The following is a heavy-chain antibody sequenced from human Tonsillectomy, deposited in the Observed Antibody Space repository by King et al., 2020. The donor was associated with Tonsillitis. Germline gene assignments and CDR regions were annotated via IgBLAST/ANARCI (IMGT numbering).Heavy chain of an antibody. J-gene: IGHJ4*02. Sequence: VQLVESGGVLVQPGRSLRISCAASGFNVDDYAMHWVRQAPGKGLEWVSGISWNSDNIAYADSVKGRFTISRDNAKNSLYLQMNSLRAEDTALYYCAKGGWGPQDTKHFDYWGQGTLVTVSS. D-gene: IGHD3-16*01. CDR1: GFNVDDYA. CDR2: ISWNSDNI. V-gene: IGHV3-9*01. CDR3: AKGGWGPQDTKHFDY.